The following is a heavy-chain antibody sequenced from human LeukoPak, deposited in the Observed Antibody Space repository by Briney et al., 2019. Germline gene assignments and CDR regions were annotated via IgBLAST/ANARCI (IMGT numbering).Heavy chain of an antibody. D-gene: IGHD6-19*01. Sequence: GGSLRLSCAASGFTFSSYGMHWVRQAPGKGLEWVAVIWYDGSNKYYADPVKGRFTISRDNSKNTLYLQMNSLRAEDTAVYYCARQYPLSIAVAGDYWGQGTLVTVSS. CDR2: IWYDGSNK. CDR3: ARQYPLSIAVAGDY. V-gene: IGHV3-33*01. J-gene: IGHJ4*02. CDR1: GFTFSSYG.